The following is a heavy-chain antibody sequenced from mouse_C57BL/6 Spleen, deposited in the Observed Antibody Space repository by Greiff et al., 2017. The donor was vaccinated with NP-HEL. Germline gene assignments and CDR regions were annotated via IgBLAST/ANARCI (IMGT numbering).Heavy chain of an antibody. CDR3: AREGDSKGFAY. CDR1: GYTFTSYW. CDR2: IDPSDSYT. D-gene: IGHD2-5*01. J-gene: IGHJ3*01. Sequence: VQLQQSGAELVKPGASVKLSCKASGYTFTSYWMQWVKQRPGQGLEWIGEIDPSDSYTNYNQKFKGKATLTVDTSSSTAYMQLSSLTSEDSAVYYCAREGDSKGFAYWGQGTLVTVSA. V-gene: IGHV1-50*01.